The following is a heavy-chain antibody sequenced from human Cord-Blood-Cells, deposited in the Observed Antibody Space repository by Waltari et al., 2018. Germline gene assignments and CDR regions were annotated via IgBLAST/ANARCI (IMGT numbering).Heavy chain of an antibody. CDR2: INAGNGNT. Sequence: QVQLVQSGAEVKKPGASVKVSCKASGYTFTSYAMHLVRQAPGQRLEWMGWINAGNGNTKYSQKFQGRVTITRDTSASTAYMELSSLRAEDTAVYYCARDIAAAGDAFDIWGQGTMVTVSS. CDR3: ARDIAAAGDAFDI. CDR1: GYTFTSYA. D-gene: IGHD6-13*01. V-gene: IGHV1-3*01. J-gene: IGHJ3*02.